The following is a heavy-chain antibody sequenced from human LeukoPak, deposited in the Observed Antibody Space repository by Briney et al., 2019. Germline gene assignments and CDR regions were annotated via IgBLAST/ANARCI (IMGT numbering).Heavy chain of an antibody. Sequence: GGSLRLSCAASGFTFSSNAMHWVRQAPGKGLEYVSAISSNGGSTYYANSVKGRFTISRDNSKNTLYLQMGSLRAEDTAVYYCTKPTRGSGGSFLIDFWGQGTLVTVSS. D-gene: IGHD2-15*01. CDR1: GFTFSSNA. CDR3: TKPTRGSGGSFLIDF. CDR2: ISSNGGST. V-gene: IGHV3-64*01. J-gene: IGHJ4*02.